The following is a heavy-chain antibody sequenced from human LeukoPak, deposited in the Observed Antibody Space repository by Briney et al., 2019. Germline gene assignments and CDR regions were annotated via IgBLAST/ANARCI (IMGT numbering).Heavy chain of an antibody. CDR3: ARDPYDSSGYRTYYFDY. D-gene: IGHD3-22*01. J-gene: IGHJ4*02. CDR2: INWNGGST. CDR1: GFTFSNYA. Sequence: GGSLRLSCAASGFTFSNYAMSWVRQAPGKGLEWVSGINWNGGSTGYADSVKGRFTISRDNAKNSLYLQMNSLRAEDTALYYCARDPYDSSGYRTYYFDYWGQGTLVTVSS. V-gene: IGHV3-20*04.